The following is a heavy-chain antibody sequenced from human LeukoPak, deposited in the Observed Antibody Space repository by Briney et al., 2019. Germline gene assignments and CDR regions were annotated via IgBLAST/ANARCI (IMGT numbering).Heavy chain of an antibody. V-gene: IGHV4-59*01. D-gene: IGHD6-13*01. Sequence: SETLSLTCTVSGGSISSYYWSWIRQPPGKGLEWIGYIYYSGSTNYNPSLKSRVTISVDTSKNQFSLKLSSVTAADTAAYYCARGTGYSSSWYETWGQGTLVTVSS. J-gene: IGHJ5*02. CDR1: GGSISSYY. CDR3: ARGTGYSSSWYET. CDR2: IYYSGST.